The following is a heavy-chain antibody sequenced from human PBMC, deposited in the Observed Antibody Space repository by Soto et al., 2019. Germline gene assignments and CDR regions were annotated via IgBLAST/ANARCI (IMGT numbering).Heavy chain of an antibody. J-gene: IGHJ4*02. CDR2: LYYGRSA. CDR3: ALRSMAVVPEY. D-gene: IGHD3-22*01. Sequence: QVQLQESGPGLVKPSETLSLTCAVSDDSISSYYCMWIRQPPGKGLESIGYLYYGRSANYNPSLKSRVPLSVDTSTNQCSLTLSSMTAADTAVYYCALRSMAVVPEYWGQGTLVTVSS. CDR1: DDSISSYY. V-gene: IGHV4-59*01.